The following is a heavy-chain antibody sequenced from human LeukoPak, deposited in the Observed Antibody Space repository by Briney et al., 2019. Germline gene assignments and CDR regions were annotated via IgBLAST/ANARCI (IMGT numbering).Heavy chain of an antibody. CDR2: ISASGGST. CDR1: GLTFSSYA. CDR3: ATKGVGYSSAWSIDY. V-gene: IGHV3-23*01. Sequence: GGSLRLSCAASGLTFSSYAMSWVRQAPGKGLEWVSGISASGGSTYYPDSVKGRFTISRDNSKNTLYLQMNSLRAEDTALYYCATKGVGYSSAWSIDYWAREPWSPSPQ. J-gene: IGHJ4*02. D-gene: IGHD6-19*01.